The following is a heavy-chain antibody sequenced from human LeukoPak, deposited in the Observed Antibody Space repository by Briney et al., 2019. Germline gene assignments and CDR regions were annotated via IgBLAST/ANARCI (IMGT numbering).Heavy chain of an antibody. CDR3: ARDVYYYDSSAKGGYYFDY. V-gene: IGHV3-53*01. D-gene: IGHD3-22*01. J-gene: IGHJ4*02. Sequence: GGSLRLSCTTSGLTFSTSGFNWVRQAPGKGLEWVSVIYSGGSTYYADSVKGRFTISRDNSKNTLYLQMNSLRAEDTAVYYCARDVYYYDSSAKGGYYFDYWGQGTLVTVSS. CDR2: IYSGGST. CDR1: GLTFSTSG.